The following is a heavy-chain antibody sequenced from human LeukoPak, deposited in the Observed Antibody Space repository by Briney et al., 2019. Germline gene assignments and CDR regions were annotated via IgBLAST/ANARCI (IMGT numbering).Heavy chain of an antibody. Sequence: GRSLRLSCAASGFTFSSYGMHWVRQAPGKGLEWVAVIWYDGSNKYYADSVKGRFTISRDNAKNSVYLQMNSLRAEDTAVYYCAREQYGGKDYWGQGNLVTVSS. CDR2: IWYDGSNK. CDR1: GFTFSSYG. J-gene: IGHJ4*02. CDR3: AREQYGGKDY. V-gene: IGHV3-33*01. D-gene: IGHD4-23*01.